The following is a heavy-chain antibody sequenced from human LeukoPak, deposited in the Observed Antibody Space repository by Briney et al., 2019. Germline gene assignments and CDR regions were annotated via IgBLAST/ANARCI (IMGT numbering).Heavy chain of an antibody. Sequence: SETLSLTCTVSGGSFSTYYWSWIRQPAGKGLEWIGRIYTSGSTNYNPSLKSRLTMSVDTSKNHFSLKLSSVTAADTAVYYCARDFSGDNDAFDIWGQGTMVTVSS. CDR3: ARDFSGDNDAFDI. J-gene: IGHJ3*02. CDR1: GGSFSTYY. V-gene: IGHV4-4*07. CDR2: IYTSGST. D-gene: IGHD3-10*01.